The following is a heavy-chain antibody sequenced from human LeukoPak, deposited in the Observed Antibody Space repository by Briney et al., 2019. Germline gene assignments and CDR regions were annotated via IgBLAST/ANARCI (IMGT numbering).Heavy chain of an antibody. CDR2: ISYDGSNK. CDR3: ARDGFGLKDYYYGMDV. D-gene: IGHD3-3*01. Sequence: PGRSLRLSCAASGFTFSSYAMHWVRQAPGKGLEWVAVISYDGSNKYYADSVKGRFTISRDNSKNTLYLQMNSLRAEDTAVYYCARDGFGLKDYYYGMDVWAKGPRSPSP. J-gene: IGHJ6*02. V-gene: IGHV3-30-3*01. CDR1: GFTFSSYA.